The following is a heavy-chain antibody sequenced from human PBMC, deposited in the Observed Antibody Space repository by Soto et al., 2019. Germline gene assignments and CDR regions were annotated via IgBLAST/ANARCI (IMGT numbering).Heavy chain of an antibody. CDR1: GGSFISYT. Sequence: QVQLVQSGAEVKKPGSSVKVSCEACGGSFISYTFTWVRQAPGQGHEWMGRIIPIQGRANYALKLQDRVTITADRSTKTVYMELRSLRPEDTAVYYCAKSLLFVDHAYMDVWGKGTTVTVSS. CDR2: IIPIQGRA. D-gene: IGHD2-21*01. CDR3: AKSLLFVDHAYMDV. V-gene: IGHV1-69*02. J-gene: IGHJ6*03.